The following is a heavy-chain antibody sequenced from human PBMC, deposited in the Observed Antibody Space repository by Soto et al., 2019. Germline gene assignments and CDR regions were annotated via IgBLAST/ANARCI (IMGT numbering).Heavy chain of an antibody. CDR1: GFTFSSYA. Sequence: EVQLLESGGGLVQPGGSLRLSCAASGFTFSSYAMSWVRQAPGKGLEWVSAISGSGGSSYYADSVKGRFTNSRDNSKNTLYLQMNSLRAEDTAVYYCAKSEVRGVIIPYWGQGTLVTVSS. J-gene: IGHJ4*02. CDR3: AKSEVRGVIIPY. V-gene: IGHV3-23*01. CDR2: ISGSGGSS. D-gene: IGHD3-10*01.